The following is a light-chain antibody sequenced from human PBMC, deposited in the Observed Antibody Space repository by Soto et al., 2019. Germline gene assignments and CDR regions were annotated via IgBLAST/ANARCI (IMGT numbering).Light chain of an antibody. V-gene: IGKV3-20*01. CDR2: GAS. CDR3: QQYGSSLYT. Sequence: EIVLTQSPGTLPLSPGERATLSCRASQSVSSTYLTWYQQKPGQAPRLLIYGASSTATGIPDRLSGSWSGTDFTLTISRLEPEDFAVYYCQQYGSSLYTFGQGTQLEIK. CDR1: QSVSSTY. J-gene: IGKJ2*01.